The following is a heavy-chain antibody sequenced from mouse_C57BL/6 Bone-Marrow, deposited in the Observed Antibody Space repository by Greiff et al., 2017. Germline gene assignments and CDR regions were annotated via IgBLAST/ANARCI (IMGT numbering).Heavy chain of an antibody. D-gene: IGHD1-1*01. CDR3: ARGGLLRCGYYFDY. V-gene: IGHV1-59*01. Sequence: QVQLQQPGAELVRPGTSVKLSCKASGYTFTSYWMHWVKQRPGQGLEWIGVIDPSDSYTNYNQKFKGKATLTVDTSSSTAYMQLSSLTSEDSAVYYCARGGLLRCGYYFDYWGQGTTLTVSS. CDR2: IDPSDSYT. J-gene: IGHJ2*01. CDR1: GYTFTSYW.